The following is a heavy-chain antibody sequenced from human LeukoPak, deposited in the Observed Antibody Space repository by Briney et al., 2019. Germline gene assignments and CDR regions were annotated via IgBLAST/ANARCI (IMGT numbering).Heavy chain of an antibody. Sequence: GKSLKISCKGSGYSFTSYWISWVRQMPGKGLEWMGRIDPSDSYTDYSPSFQGHVTISADKSISTAYLQWSSLKASDTAMYYCARMQYYDFWSGYPSPYYYYGMDVWGQGTTVTVSS. CDR2: IDPSDSYT. CDR3: ARMQYYDFWSGYPSPYYYYGMDV. D-gene: IGHD3-3*01. CDR1: GYSFTSYW. V-gene: IGHV5-10-1*01. J-gene: IGHJ6*02.